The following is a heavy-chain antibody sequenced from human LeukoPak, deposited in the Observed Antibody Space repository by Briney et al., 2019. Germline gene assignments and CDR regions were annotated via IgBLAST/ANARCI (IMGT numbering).Heavy chain of an antibody. D-gene: IGHD4-17*01. V-gene: IGHV3-53*01. CDR2: MYASGTI. CDR1: GFSVSDRA. CDR3: ASGGAGTVTPFDS. J-gene: IGHJ4*02. Sequence: GGSLRLTCEASGFSVSDRAMSWVRQAPGKGLEWVAVMYASGTIYYGWSVQGRFTISRDDSKNTMFLQMTFLSAEDTAFYYCASGGAGTVTPFDSWGQGTLVTVSS.